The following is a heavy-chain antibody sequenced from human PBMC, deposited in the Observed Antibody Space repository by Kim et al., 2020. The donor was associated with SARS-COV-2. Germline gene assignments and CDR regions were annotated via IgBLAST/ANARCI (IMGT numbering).Heavy chain of an antibody. J-gene: IGHJ5*02. CDR1: VFTFSSYW. CDR3: AREGGGIAARRGGWFDP. CDR2: IKQDGSEK. Sequence: GGSLRLSCAASVFTFSSYWMSWVRQAPGKGLEWVANIKQDGSEKYYVDSVKGRFTISRDNAKNSLYLQMNSLRAEDTAVYYCAREGGGIAARRGGWFDPWGQGTLVTVSS. V-gene: IGHV3-7*01. D-gene: IGHD6-6*01.